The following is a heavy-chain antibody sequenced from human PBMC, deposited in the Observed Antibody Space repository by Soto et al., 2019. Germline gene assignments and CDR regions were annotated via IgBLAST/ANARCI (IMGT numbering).Heavy chain of an antibody. J-gene: IGHJ4*02. CDR1: GFTFSNFG. V-gene: IGHV3-23*01. D-gene: IGHD5-12*01. CDR2: LTGNGGTT. Sequence: GGSLRLSCEASGFTFSNFGMSWVRQAPGKGLEWVSGLTGNGGTTYYADSVKGRFTISRDNSKNTLSLQMNSLRSDDTAVYYCARDREMATIMGDFDYWGQGTLVTVSS. CDR3: ARDREMATIMGDFDY.